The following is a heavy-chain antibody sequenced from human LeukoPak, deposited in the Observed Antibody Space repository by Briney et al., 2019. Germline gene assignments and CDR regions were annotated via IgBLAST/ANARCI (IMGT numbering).Heavy chain of an antibody. J-gene: IGHJ4*02. V-gene: IGHV3-21*01. CDR3: ARAIVMARDY. D-gene: IGHD2/OR15-2a*01. Sequence: AGSLRLSCAASGFTFSSYSMNWVRQAPGKGLEWVSSISSSSSYIYYADSVKGRFTISRDNAKNSLYLQMNSLRAEDTAVYYCARAIVMARDYWGQGTLVTVSS. CDR1: GFTFSSYS. CDR2: ISSSSSYI.